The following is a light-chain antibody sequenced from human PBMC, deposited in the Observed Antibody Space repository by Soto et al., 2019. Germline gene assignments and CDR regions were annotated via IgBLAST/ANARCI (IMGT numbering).Light chain of an antibody. V-gene: IGKV3-20*01. CDR3: QQYGSSPDT. CDR1: QSVYKNF. CDR2: GAS. J-gene: IGKJ2*01. Sequence: EIVLTQSPGTLSLSPGERATLSCRASQSVYKNFLAWYQQKPGQAPRLLINGASSRATGIPDRFSGSGSGTDFTLTISRLEPEDFAVYYCQQYGSSPDTFGQGTKLEIK.